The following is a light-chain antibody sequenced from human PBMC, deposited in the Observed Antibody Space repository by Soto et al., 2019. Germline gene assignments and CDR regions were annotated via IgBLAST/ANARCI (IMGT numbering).Light chain of an antibody. CDR1: ALPKQY. CDR2: KDT. J-gene: IGLJ2*01. V-gene: IGLV3-25*02. Sequence: SSELTQPPSVSVSPGQTARITCSGDALPKQYAHWYQQKPGQGPVLVMYKDTERPSGIPERLSGSTSGTTVTLTISGVQAEDEADYYCQSADTTGTDVVFGGGTKVTVL. CDR3: QSADTTGTDVV.